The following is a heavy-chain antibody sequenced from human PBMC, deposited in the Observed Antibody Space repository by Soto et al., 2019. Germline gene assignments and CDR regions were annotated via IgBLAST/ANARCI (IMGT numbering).Heavy chain of an antibody. D-gene: IGHD3-22*01. CDR1: GGSISSSSYY. J-gene: IGHJ4*02. Sequence: ETLSLTCTVSGGSISSSSYYWGWIRQPPGKGLEWIGSIYYSGSTYYNPSLKSRVTISVDTSKNQFSLKLSSVTAADTAVYYCARHADIYYDSSGYYRVFDYWGQGTLVTVSS. CDR2: IYYSGST. V-gene: IGHV4-39*01. CDR3: ARHADIYYDSSGYYRVFDY.